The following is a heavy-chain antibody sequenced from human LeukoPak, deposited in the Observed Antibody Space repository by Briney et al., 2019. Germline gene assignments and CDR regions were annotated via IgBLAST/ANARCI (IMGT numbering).Heavy chain of an antibody. Sequence: SETLSLTCTVSGGSISSSSYYWGWIRQPPGKGLEWIGSIYYRGSTYYNPSLKSRVTISVDTSKNQFSLKLSSVTAADTAVYYCARASSYSVEYFQHWGQGTLVTVSS. CDR3: ARASSYSVEYFQH. V-gene: IGHV4-39*01. D-gene: IGHD1-26*01. J-gene: IGHJ1*01. CDR1: GGSISSSSYY. CDR2: IYYRGST.